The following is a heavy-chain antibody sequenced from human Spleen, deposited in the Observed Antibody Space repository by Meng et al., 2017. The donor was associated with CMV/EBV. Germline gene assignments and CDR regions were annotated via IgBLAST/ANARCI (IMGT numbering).Heavy chain of an antibody. D-gene: IGHD6-19*01. CDR2: ISWNSDSI. CDR1: GFTFDDYA. CDR3: AKDGGQWLGVSRGMDV. J-gene: IGHJ6*02. V-gene: IGHV3-9*01. Sequence: GGSLRLSCAASGFTFDDYAMYWVRQVPGKGLEWDSGISWNSDSIDYADSVEGRFTISRGTAKNSLYLEMNSLRAEDTAVYFCAKDGGQWLGVSRGMDVWGQGTTVTVSS.